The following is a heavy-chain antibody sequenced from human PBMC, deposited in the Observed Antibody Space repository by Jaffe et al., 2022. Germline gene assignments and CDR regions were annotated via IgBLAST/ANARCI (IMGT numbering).Heavy chain of an antibody. D-gene: IGHD2-15*01. CDR2: INAGNGNT. CDR1: GYTFTSYA. V-gene: IGHV1-3*01. CDR3: ARGHCSGGSCYGYFQH. J-gene: IGHJ1*01. Sequence: QVQLVQSGAEVKKPGASVKVSCKASGYTFTSYAMHWVRQAPGQRLEWMGWINAGNGNTKYSQKFQGRVTITRDTSASTAYMELSSLRSEDTAVYYCARGHCSGGSCYGYFQHWGQGTLVTVSS.